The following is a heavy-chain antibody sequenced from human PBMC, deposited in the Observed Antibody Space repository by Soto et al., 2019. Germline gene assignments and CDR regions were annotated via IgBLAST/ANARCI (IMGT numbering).Heavy chain of an antibody. D-gene: IGHD5-18*01. CDR3: ARDPSGWVQLLPELYY. J-gene: IGHJ4*02. Sequence: QVQLVESGGGVVQPGRSLRLSCAASGFTFSSYGMHWVRQAPGKGLEWVAVIWYDGSNKYYADSVKGRFTISRDNSKNALYLQINSLRAEDTAVYYCARDPSGWVQLLPELYYWGQRTLVTVSS. CDR2: IWYDGSNK. V-gene: IGHV3-33*01. CDR1: GFTFSSYG.